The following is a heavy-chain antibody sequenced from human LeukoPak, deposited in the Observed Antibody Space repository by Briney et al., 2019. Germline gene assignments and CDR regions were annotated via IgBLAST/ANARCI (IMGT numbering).Heavy chain of an antibody. CDR2: IYYSGST. CDR3: ARAHPPDIVVVVANWFDP. D-gene: IGHD2-15*01. CDR1: GGSISSSSYY. V-gene: IGHV4-39*07. Sequence: PSETLSLTCTVSGGSISSSSYYWGWIRQPPGKGLEWIGSIYYSGSTYYNPSLKSRVTISVDTSKNQFSLKLSSVTAADTAVYYCARAHPPDIVVVVANWFDPWGQGTLVTVSS. J-gene: IGHJ5*02.